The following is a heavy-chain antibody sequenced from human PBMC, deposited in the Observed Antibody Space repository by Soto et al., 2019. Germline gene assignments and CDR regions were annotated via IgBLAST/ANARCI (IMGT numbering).Heavy chain of an antibody. V-gene: IGHV3-15*07. J-gene: IGHJ4*02. CDR1: GLTFNIAW. CDR3: TTGIPPVAPYDGY. D-gene: IGHD3-3*01. CDR2: IKSKIDGETT. Sequence: TGGSLRLSCAASGLTFNIAWMNWVRQAPGKGLEWVGRIKSKIDGETTDYAAAVKGRFIISRDDSENTLFLQMNSLKAEDTAFYYCTTGIPPVAPYDGYWGQGTLVTVSS.